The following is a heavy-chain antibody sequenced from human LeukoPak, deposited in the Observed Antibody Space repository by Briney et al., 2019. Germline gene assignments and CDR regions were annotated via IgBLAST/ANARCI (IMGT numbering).Heavy chain of an antibody. V-gene: IGHV4-59*01. CDR3: ARGYCTSTNNCYKDMATILPDY. CDR2: IHDSGST. CDR1: GGSINNYY. J-gene: IGHJ4*02. D-gene: IGHD2-2*01. Sequence: PSETLSLTCTVSGGSINNYYWTWIRQPPGKGLEWIGYIHDSGSTNYKSSLKSRVTISVDTSKNQVSLKLNSVTAADTAVYYCARGYCTSTNNCYKDMATILPDYWGQGTLVTVSS.